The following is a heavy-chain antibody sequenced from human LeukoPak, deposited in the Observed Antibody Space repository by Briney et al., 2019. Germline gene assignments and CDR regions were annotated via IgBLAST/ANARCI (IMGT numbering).Heavy chain of an antibody. CDR1: GFTFSSYW. J-gene: IGHJ6*02. CDR3: ARYHGDWSVDFGDYYYGMDV. V-gene: IGHV3-7*01. CDR2: IKQDGSEK. Sequence: GGSLRLSCAASGFTFSSYWMSWVRQAPGKGLEWVANIKQDGSEKYYVDSVKGRFTISRDNAKNSLYLQMNSVRAEDTAVYYCARYHGDWSVDFGDYYYGMDVWGQGTTVTVSS. D-gene: IGHD3-3*01.